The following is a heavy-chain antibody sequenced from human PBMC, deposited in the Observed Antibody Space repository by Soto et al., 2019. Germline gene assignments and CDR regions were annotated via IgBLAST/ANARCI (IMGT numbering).Heavy chain of an antibody. CDR2: IYYSRST. Sequence: QLQLQESGPGLVKPSETLSLTCTVSGGSISSSSYYWGWIRQPPGKGLEWIGSIYYSRSTYYNPSPKSRVSTSVDTSNNQFSLKLRSVTAADTAVYYCARYLVAPRIAAAGDDAFDIWGQGTMVTVSS. CDR1: GGSISSSSYY. D-gene: IGHD6-13*01. J-gene: IGHJ3*02. CDR3: ARYLVAPRIAAAGDDAFDI. V-gene: IGHV4-39*01.